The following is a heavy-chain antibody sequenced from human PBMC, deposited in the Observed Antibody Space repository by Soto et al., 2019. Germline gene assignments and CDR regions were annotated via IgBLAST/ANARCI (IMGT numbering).Heavy chain of an antibody. Sequence: GESLKISCKGSGYSFTSYWISWVRQMPGKGLEWMGRIDPSDSYTNYSPSFQGHVTISADKSISTAYLQWSSLKASDTAMYYCARPGYCSSTSCYTPYYYYGMDVWGQGTTVTVS. CDR2: IDPSDSYT. D-gene: IGHD2-2*02. CDR1: GYSFTSYW. CDR3: ARPGYCSSTSCYTPYYYYGMDV. V-gene: IGHV5-10-1*01. J-gene: IGHJ6*02.